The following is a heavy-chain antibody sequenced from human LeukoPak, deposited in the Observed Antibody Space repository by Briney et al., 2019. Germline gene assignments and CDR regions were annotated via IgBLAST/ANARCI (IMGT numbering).Heavy chain of an antibody. Sequence: GESLKISCKGSGYSFTSYWIGWVRQMPGKGLEWMGIIYPGDSDTRYSPSFQGQVTISADKSISTAYLQWSSLKASDTAMYYCARRDSSSWYDYPFDYWGQGTLVTVSS. CDR1: GYSFTSYW. V-gene: IGHV5-51*01. CDR3: ARRDSSSWYDYPFDY. J-gene: IGHJ4*02. CDR2: IYPGDSDT. D-gene: IGHD6-13*01.